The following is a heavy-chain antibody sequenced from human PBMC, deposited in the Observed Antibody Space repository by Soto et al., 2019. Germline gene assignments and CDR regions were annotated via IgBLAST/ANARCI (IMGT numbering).Heavy chain of an antibody. D-gene: IGHD1-26*01. CDR3: AREPVGPDYAMDV. Sequence: PGGSLRLSCEGSGFTFSDYYISWIRQAPGKGLEWVAVLGYDGGGLYYADSVKGRFTISRDNSKNTLYLQMDSLRGEDTALYYCAREPVGPDYAMDVWGQGTTVTVSS. V-gene: IGHV3-33*08. CDR2: LGYDGGGL. CDR1: GFTFSDYY. J-gene: IGHJ6*02.